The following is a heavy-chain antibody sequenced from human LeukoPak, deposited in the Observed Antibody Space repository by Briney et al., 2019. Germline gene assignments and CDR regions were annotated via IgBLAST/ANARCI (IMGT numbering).Heavy chain of an antibody. CDR2: ISYDGSNK. CDR3: AKRGYSYGSDPYYFDY. V-gene: IGHV3-30*18. Sequence: GGSLRLSCAASGFTFSSYGMHWVRQAPGKGLAWVAVISYDGSNKYFADSVKGRFTISRDNSKNTLYLQMNSLRAEDTAVYYCAKRGYSYGSDPYYFDYWGQGTLVTVSS. CDR1: GFTFSSYG. J-gene: IGHJ4*02. D-gene: IGHD5-18*01.